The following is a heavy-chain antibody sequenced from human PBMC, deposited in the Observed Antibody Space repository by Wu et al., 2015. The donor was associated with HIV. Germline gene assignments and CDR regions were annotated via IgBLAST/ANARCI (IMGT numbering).Heavy chain of an antibody. CDR1: GFTFTSSA. D-gene: IGHD3-10*01. Sequence: QMQLVQSGPEVKKPGTSVKVSCKASGFTFTSSAMQWVRQARGQRLEWIGWIVVGSGNTNYAQKFQGRVTMTRDTSISTAYMELSRLRSDDTAVYYCASYYGPESSFDYWGQGTLVTVSS. CDR3: ASYYGPESSFDY. J-gene: IGHJ4*02. CDR2: IVVGSGNT. V-gene: IGHV1-58*02.